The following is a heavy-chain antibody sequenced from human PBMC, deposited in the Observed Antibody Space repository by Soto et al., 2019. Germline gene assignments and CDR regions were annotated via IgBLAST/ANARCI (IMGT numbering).Heavy chain of an antibody. CDR3: ARDRSTYGGGGTGEVKENWFDP. V-gene: IGHV4-59*01. CDR2: AYYSGDT. CDR1: GGSISRYY. Sequence: SETLSLTCSVSGGSISRYYWSWIRQPTGKGLEWIGYAYYSGDTGYNPSLKSRVTMAVDTSKNQVSLKLSSVTAADTAVYYCARDRSTYGGGGTGEVKENWFDPWGQGAQVTVSS. J-gene: IGHJ5*02. D-gene: IGHD2-8*01.